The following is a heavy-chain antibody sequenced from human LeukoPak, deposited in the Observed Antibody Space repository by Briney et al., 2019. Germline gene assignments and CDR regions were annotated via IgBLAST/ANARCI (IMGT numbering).Heavy chain of an antibody. Sequence: GASVKVSCKASGYTFTGYYIHWVRQAPGQGLEWMGWINPNSGGTNYAQKFQGRVTMTRDTSISTAYMELSRLRSDDTAVYYCARVLDVLRYFDWLDYWGQGTLVTVSS. D-gene: IGHD3-9*01. V-gene: IGHV1-2*02. CDR2: INPNSGGT. J-gene: IGHJ4*02. CDR3: ARVLDVLRYFDWLDY. CDR1: GYTFTGYY.